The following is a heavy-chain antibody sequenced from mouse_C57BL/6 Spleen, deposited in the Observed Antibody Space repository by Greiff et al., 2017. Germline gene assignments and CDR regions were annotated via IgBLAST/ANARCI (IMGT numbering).Heavy chain of an antibody. V-gene: IGHV1-81*01. Sequence: VLLQQSGAELARPGASVKLSCKASGYTFTSYGIRWVKQRTGQGLEWIGAISPRSGHTYYNEKFKGKATLTADKSSSTAYMELRSLTSEDSAVYFCARRVITTVVARDAMDYWGQGTSVTVSS. CDR3: ARRVITTVVARDAMDY. CDR2: ISPRSGHT. CDR1: GYTFTSYG. J-gene: IGHJ4*01. D-gene: IGHD1-1*01.